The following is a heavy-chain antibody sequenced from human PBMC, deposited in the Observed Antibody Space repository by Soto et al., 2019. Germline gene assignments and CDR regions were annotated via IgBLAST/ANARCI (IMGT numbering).Heavy chain of an antibody. Sequence: PSETLSLTCAVYGGSFSGYYWSWIRQPPGKGLEWIGYIYYSGSTNYNPSLKSRVTISVDTSKNQFSLKLSSVTAADTAVYYCARANYDFWSGYYFHFDYWGQGTLVTVSS. CDR1: GGSFSGYY. CDR3: ARANYDFWSGYYFHFDY. D-gene: IGHD3-3*01. J-gene: IGHJ4*02. CDR2: IYYSGST. V-gene: IGHV4-59*01.